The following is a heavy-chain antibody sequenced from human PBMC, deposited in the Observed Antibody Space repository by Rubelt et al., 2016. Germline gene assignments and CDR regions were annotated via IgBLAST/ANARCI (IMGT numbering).Heavy chain of an antibody. Sequence: QVQLQQWGAGLLKPSETLSLTCAVYGGSFSGYYWSWIRQPPGKGLEWIGEINHSGSTNYNPSLKSQVTISVDTSKNQFSLKLSSGTAADTAVYYCARRNGYSSGWYSIRGAFDIWGQGTMVTVSS. CDR1: GGSFSGYY. D-gene: IGHD6-19*01. V-gene: IGHV4-34*01. CDR2: INHSGST. CDR3: ARRNGYSSGWYSIRGAFDI. J-gene: IGHJ3*02.